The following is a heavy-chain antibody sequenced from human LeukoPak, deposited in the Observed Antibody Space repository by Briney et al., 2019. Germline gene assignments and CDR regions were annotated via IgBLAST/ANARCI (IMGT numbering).Heavy chain of an antibody. Sequence: SETLSLTCSVSGGSISRSSYYWGWIRQPPGQGLEWIGGIYYSGSTYYNPSLKSRVTISVDTSKNQFSLKLSSVTAADTAVYYCASGPRPFDYWGQGTLVTVSS. V-gene: IGHV4-39*01. J-gene: IGHJ4*02. CDR3: ASGPRPFDY. CDR2: IYYSGST. CDR1: GGSISRSSYY.